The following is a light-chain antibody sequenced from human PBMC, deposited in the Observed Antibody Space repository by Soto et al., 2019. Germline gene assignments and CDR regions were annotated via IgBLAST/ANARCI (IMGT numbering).Light chain of an antibody. CDR3: QQYNNWPWT. J-gene: IGKJ1*01. CDR2: DAS. CDR1: QSVSDN. Sequence: EIVLTPSPATLSVSPGERATLSCRASQSVSDNLAGYQQKPGQAPKLLIYDASTRATGIPARFGGSGSGTKFTFTISSLQSEYFSVYFCQQYNNWPWTFCQGTKVEIK. V-gene: IGKV3-15*01.